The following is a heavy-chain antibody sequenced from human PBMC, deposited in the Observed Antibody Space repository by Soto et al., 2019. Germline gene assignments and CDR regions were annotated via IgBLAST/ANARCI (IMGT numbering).Heavy chain of an antibody. Sequence: EVQLLESGGGLVQPGGSLRLSCAASGFTFSSYAMSWVRQAPGKGLEWVSAISGSGGSTYYADSVKGRFTLSRDNSKNTLYQKMNSLRAEDTAVYYCARQKYGAPKWGVVGYWGQGSLVTASS. V-gene: IGHV3-23*01. J-gene: IGHJ4*02. CDR3: ARQKYGAPKWGVVGY. CDR1: GFTFSSYA. CDR2: ISGSGGST. D-gene: IGHD4-17*01.